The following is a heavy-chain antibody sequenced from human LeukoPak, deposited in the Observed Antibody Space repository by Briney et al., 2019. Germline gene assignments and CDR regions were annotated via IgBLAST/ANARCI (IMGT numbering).Heavy chain of an antibody. CDR1: GGSISSYY. Sequence: SETLSLTCTVSGGSISSYYWSWIRQPPGKGLVWIGYIHYSGSTNYSPSLKSRVTISVDTSKNQFSLSLTSVTAADSAVYYCARVSWFPGTSYYYMDVWGKGTTVTVSS. CDR2: IHYSGST. V-gene: IGHV4-59*01. CDR3: ARVSWFPGTSYYYMDV. J-gene: IGHJ6*03. D-gene: IGHD1-1*01.